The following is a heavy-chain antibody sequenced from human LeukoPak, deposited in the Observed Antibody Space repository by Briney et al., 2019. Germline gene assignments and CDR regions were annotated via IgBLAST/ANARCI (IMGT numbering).Heavy chain of an antibody. J-gene: IGHJ3*02. CDR3: ARPYYDSSGYYYWGNAFDI. D-gene: IGHD3-22*01. V-gene: IGHV3-33*08. CDR2: IWYDGSNK. CDR1: GFIFSTYD. Sequence: GGSLRLSCAASGFIFSTYDIHWVRQAPGKGLEWVAVIWYDGSNKYYADSVKGRFTISRDNSKNTLYLQMNSLRAEDTAVYYCARPYYDSSGYYYWGNAFDIWGQGTMVTVSS.